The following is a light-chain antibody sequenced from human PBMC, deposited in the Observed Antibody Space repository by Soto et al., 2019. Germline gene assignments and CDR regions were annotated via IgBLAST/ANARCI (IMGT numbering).Light chain of an antibody. CDR3: QHYDTLSYT. CDR2: DAS. V-gene: IGKV1-33*01. CDR1: QDIRKA. Sequence: DVQMTQSPSSLSASVGDRVTITCQASQDIRKAVNWYQQKPGRAPELLIFDASNLEPGVPSRFSGRGSGAHFTFTISSLQPEDIATYYCQHYDTLSYTFAQGTKRDI. J-gene: IGKJ2*01.